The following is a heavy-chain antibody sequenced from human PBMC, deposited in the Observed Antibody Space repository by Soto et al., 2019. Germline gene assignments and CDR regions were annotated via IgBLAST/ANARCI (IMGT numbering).Heavy chain of an antibody. CDR2: ISYDGSNK. J-gene: IGHJ4*02. V-gene: IGHV3-30-3*01. Sequence: PGGSLRLSCAASGFTFSSYAMHWVRQAPGKGLEWVAVISYDGSNKYYADSVKGRFTISRDNSKNTLYLQMNSLRAEDTAVYYCARVGGNIVVVPAALFDYWGQGTLVTVS. D-gene: IGHD2-2*01. CDR1: GFTFSSYA. CDR3: ARVGGNIVVVPAALFDY.